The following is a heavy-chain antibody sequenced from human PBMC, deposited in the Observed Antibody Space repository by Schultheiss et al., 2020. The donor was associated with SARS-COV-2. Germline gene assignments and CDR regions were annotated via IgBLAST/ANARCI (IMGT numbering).Heavy chain of an antibody. V-gene: IGHV4-4*02. J-gene: IGHJ4*02. CDR2: INHSGST. CDR3: ARLEGYYFDGSGYYYFDH. D-gene: IGHD3-22*01. Sequence: SETLSLTCTVSGDSISSTTNWWSWVRQPPGKGLEWIGEINHSGSTNYNPSLKSLVTISVDTSKNHFSLKLSSVTAADTAVYYCARLEGYYFDGSGYYYFDHWGQGALVTVSS. CDR1: GDSISSTTNW.